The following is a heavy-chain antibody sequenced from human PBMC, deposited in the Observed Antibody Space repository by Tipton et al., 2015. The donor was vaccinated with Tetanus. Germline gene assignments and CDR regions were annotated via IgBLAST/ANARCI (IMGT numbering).Heavy chain of an antibody. D-gene: IGHD1-26*01. V-gene: IGHV1-18*01. CDR2: ISPYNGKT. CDR3: ARDGGSYYTDC. J-gene: IGHJ4*02. Sequence: QSGAEVKKPGASVKVSCKTSGYSFTRYGISWVRQAPGQGLEWMGWISPYNGKTNYAQKLQGRVTMTTDTSTTTAYMELRSLRSEDTAVYYCARDGGSYYTDCWGQGTLVTVSS. CDR1: GYSFTRYG.